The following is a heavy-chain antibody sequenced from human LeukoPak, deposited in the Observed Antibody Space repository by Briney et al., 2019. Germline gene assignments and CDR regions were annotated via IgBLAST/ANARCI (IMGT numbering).Heavy chain of an antibody. V-gene: IGHV1-69*13. J-gene: IGHJ5*02. CDR1: GGTFSSYA. Sequence: GASVKVSCKASGGTFSSYAISWVRQAPGQGLEWMGGIIPIFGTANYAQKFQGRVTITADESTSTAYMELSSLRSEDTAVYYCARSIVVVNYNWFDPWGQGTLVTVSS. CDR3: ARSIVVVNYNWFDP. CDR2: IIPIFGTA. D-gene: IGHD3-22*01.